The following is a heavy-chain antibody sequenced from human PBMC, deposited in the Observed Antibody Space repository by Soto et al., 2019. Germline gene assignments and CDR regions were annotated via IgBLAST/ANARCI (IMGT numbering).Heavy chain of an antibody. CDR3: ATPGIAVAGTTDYFDY. CDR2: MNPNSGNT. CDR1: GYTFTSYD. J-gene: IGHJ4*02. Sequence: ASVKVSCKASGYTFTSYDITWVRQATGQGLEWMGWMNPNSGNTGYAQKFQGRVPMTRNTSISTAYMELSSLRSEDTAVYYRATPGIAVAGTTDYFDYWGQGTLVTVSS. V-gene: IGHV1-8*01. D-gene: IGHD6-19*01.